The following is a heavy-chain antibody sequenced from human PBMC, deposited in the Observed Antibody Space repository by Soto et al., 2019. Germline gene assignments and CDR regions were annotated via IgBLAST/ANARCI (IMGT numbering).Heavy chain of an antibody. Sequence: EAHLLESGGGLGQPGGSLRLSCAASGFTFDIFAMSWVRQAPGKGLEWVSSIGGGDPYYADSVRGRFTISRDNSKNTVSLQMTSLRAEDTAIYYCAKDRQDHNSVWDPFDIWGQGTMVTVSS. CDR1: GFTFDIFA. V-gene: IGHV3-23*01. D-gene: IGHD1-26*01. CDR3: AKDRQDHNSVWDPFDI. J-gene: IGHJ3*02. CDR2: IGGGDP.